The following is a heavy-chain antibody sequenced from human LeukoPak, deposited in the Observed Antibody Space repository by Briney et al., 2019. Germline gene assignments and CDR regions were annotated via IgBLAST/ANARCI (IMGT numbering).Heavy chain of an antibody. CDR3: ARTYYYGSGRNDAFDI. D-gene: IGHD3-10*01. CDR2: IYPGDSDT. J-gene: IGHJ3*02. V-gene: IGHV5-51*01. CDR1: GYSFTSYW. Sequence: GESLKISCKGSGYSFTSYWIGWVRQMPGKGLEWMGIIYPGDSDTRYSPSFQGQVTISADKSISTAYLQWSSLKASDTAMYYCARTYYYGSGRNDAFDIWGQGTMVTVSS.